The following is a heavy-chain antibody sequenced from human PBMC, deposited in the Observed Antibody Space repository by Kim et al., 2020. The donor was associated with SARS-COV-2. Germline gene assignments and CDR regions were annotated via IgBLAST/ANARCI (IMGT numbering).Heavy chain of an antibody. CDR3: ARDYRYYYDSSGYFGPQH. J-gene: IGHJ1*01. CDR1: GYTFTSYA. Sequence: ASVKVSCKASGYTFTSYAMNWVRQAPGQGLEWMGWINTNTGNPTYAQGFTGRFVFSLDTSVNTAYLQISSLKAEDTAMYYCARDYRYYYDSSGYFGPQHWGQGTLVTVSS. CDR2: INTNTGNP. V-gene: IGHV7-4-1*02. D-gene: IGHD3-22*01.